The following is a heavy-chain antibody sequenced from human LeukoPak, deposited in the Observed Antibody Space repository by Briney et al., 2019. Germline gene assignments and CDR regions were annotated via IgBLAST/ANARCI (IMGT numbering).Heavy chain of an antibody. V-gene: IGHV1-69*05. CDR2: IIPIFGTA. CDR1: GGTFSSYA. CDR3: AGQGYYDSSGYSYYFDY. D-gene: IGHD3-22*01. Sequence: SVKVSCKASGGTFSSYAISWVRQAPGQGLEWMGGIIPIFGTANYAQKFQGRVTITTDESTSTAYMELSSLRSEDTAVYYCAGQGYYDSSGYSYYFDYWGQGTLVTVSS. J-gene: IGHJ4*02.